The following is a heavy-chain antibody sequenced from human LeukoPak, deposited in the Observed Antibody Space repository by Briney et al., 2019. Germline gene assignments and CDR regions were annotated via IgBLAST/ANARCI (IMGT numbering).Heavy chain of an antibody. CDR1: GYTFTSGY. CDR3: AREAAAGIKNFDY. D-gene: IGHD6-13*01. J-gene: IGHJ4*02. CDR2: IDPSGGRT. V-gene: IGHV1-46*04. Sequence: ASVKVSCKASGYTFTSGYIHWVRQAPGQGLEWMGIIDPSGGRTTYAQNLQGRVTMTRDTSTSTVYMDLSSLRSDDTAVYYCAREAAAGIKNFDYWGQGTLVTVSS.